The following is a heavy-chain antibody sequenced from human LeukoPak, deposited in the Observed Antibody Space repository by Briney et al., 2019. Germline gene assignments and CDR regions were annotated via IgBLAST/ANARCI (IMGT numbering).Heavy chain of an antibody. J-gene: IGHJ6*03. Sequence: PGGSLRLSCAASGFTFSSYWMSWVRQAPGKGLEWVANIKQDGSEKYYVDSVKGRFTISRDNAKNSLYLQMSSLRAEDTAVYYCATDPTTTLVYYYYYYMDVWGKGTTVTVSS. CDR3: ATDPTTTLVYYYYYYMDV. D-gene: IGHD4-17*01. CDR1: GFTFSSYW. V-gene: IGHV3-7*01. CDR2: IKQDGSEK.